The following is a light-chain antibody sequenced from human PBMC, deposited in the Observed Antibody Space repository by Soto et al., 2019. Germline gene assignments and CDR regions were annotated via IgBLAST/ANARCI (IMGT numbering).Light chain of an antibody. CDR2: DDD. Sequence: QSALTPPPSVSAAPGQMVTISCSGSSSNIGGNSVSWYQQLPGTAPKLLIYDDDKRPSGIPDRFSGSKSGTSATLGITGFQTGDEADYYCGSWDSSLSAYVFGTGTKGTVL. CDR1: SSNIGGNS. V-gene: IGLV1-51*01. J-gene: IGLJ1*01. CDR3: GSWDSSLSAYV.